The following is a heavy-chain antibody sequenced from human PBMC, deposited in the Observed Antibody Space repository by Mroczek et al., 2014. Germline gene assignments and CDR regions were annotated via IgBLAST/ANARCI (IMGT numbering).Heavy chain of an antibody. V-gene: IGHV4-59*01. Sequence: QVQLQESGPGLVKPSETLSLTCTVSGGSISSYYWSWIRQPPGKGLEWIGYIYYSGSTNYNPSLKSRVTISVDTSKNQFSLKLSSVTAADTAVYYCARTGVRYCSSTSCSYFDYWGQGTLVTVSS. CDR3: ARTGVRYCSSTSCSYFDY. D-gene: IGHD2-2*01. CDR1: GGSISSYY. J-gene: IGHJ4*02. CDR2: IYYSGST.